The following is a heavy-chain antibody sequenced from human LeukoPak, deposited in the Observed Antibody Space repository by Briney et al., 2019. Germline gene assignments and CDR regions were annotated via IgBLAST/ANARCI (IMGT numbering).Heavy chain of an antibody. CDR1: GYTFTSYG. V-gene: IGHV1-8*02. Sequence: ASVKVSCKASGYTFTSYGINWVRQATGLGLEWMGWMNPSGGNTGYAQKFLGRVTMTRDTSIRTAYMELSNLRSEDTAVYYCARGCSGGSCNGMDVWGQGTTVTVSS. CDR2: MNPSGGNT. D-gene: IGHD2-15*01. J-gene: IGHJ6*02. CDR3: ARGCSGGSCNGMDV.